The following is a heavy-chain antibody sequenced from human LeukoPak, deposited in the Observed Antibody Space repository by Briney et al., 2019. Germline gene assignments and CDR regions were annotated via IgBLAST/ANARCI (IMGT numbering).Heavy chain of an antibody. J-gene: IGHJ4*02. CDR3: AKDANFLRSSGYLIPIDF. D-gene: IGHD3-22*01. CDR2: ISGNGLGT. CDR1: GFTFSRNA. V-gene: IGHV3-23*01. Sequence: GGSLRLSCAASGFTFSRNAMNWVRQAPGKGLEWVAAISGNGLGTYYADSVKGRFNISRGNSRNTLYLHMNSLRIEDTAFYYCAKDANFLRSSGYLIPIDFWGQGTLVTVSS.